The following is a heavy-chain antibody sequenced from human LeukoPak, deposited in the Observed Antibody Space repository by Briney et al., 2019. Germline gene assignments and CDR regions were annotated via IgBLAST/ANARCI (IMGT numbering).Heavy chain of an antibody. V-gene: IGHV3-23*01. Sequence: GGSLRLSCAASGFTFSSYAMSWVRQAPGKGLEWVSAISGSGGSTYYADSVKGRFTISRDNAKNSLFLQMNSLRAADTAVYYCARVGSNNWYHYFDYWGQGILVTVSS. CDR2: ISGSGGST. CDR1: GFTFSSYA. J-gene: IGHJ4*02. D-gene: IGHD2-15*01. CDR3: ARVGSNNWYHYFDY.